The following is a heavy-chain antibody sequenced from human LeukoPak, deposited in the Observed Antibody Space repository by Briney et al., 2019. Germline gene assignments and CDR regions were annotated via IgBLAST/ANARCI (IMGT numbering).Heavy chain of an antibody. D-gene: IGHD3-16*01. V-gene: IGHV1-46*01. CDR1: GYTFTSYG. CDR3: ARDYDWFDP. J-gene: IGHJ5*02. CDR2: INPSGGST. Sequence: ASVKVSCKASGYTFTSYGVSWVRQAPGQGLEWMGVINPSGGSTTYAQNFQGRVTMTRDTSTSTVYMELNNLRSEDTAVYYCARDYDWFDPWGQGTLVTVSS.